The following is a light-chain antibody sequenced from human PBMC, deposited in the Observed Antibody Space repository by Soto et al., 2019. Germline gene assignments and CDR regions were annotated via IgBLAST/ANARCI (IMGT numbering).Light chain of an antibody. Sequence: VLMQSPGTLSLSPGERATLSCRASQSVRNSYLAWYQQKPGQAPRLLIYGASSRATGIPDRFSGSGSGTDFTLTISRLEPEDFAVYYCQQYNNWPPWTFGQGTKVDIK. CDR2: GAS. V-gene: IGKV3-20*01. CDR3: QQYNNWPPWT. CDR1: QSVRNSY. J-gene: IGKJ1*01.